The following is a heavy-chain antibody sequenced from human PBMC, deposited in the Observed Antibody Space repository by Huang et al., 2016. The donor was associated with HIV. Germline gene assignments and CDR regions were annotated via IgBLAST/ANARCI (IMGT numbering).Heavy chain of an antibody. CDR3: GRFSYYSDSTISQYLQL. CDR2: IYYSGST. V-gene: IGHV4-30-4*08. D-gene: IGHD3-22*01. Sequence: QVHLQESGPGLVEPSQTLSLTCTFSGGSISSGGYYWTWNRQPPGKGLEWIGYIYYSGSTYYNPSLKSRVTISVDTSKNQFSLKVTSMTAADTAVYYCGRFSYYSDSTISQYLQLWGQGALVTVSS. J-gene: IGHJ1*01. CDR1: GGSISSGGYY.